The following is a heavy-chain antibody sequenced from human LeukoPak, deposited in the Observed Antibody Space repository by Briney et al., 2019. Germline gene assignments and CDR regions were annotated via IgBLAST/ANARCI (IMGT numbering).Heavy chain of an antibody. J-gene: IGHJ6*02. D-gene: IGHD3-10*01. Sequence: SETLSLTCTVSGGSISSYYWSWIRQPPGKGLEWIGYIYYSGSTNYNPSLKSRVTISVDTSKNQFSLKLSSVTAADTAVYYCAREGVRGVMSPYFYYGMDVWGQGTTVTVSS. CDR1: GGSISSYY. CDR2: IYYSGST. V-gene: IGHV4-59*01. CDR3: AREGVRGVMSPYFYYGMDV.